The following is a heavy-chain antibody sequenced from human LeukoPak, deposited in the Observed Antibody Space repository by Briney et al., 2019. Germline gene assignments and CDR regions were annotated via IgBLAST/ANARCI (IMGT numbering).Heavy chain of an antibody. CDR2: VNPDSGDT. Sequence: ASVKVSCKTSGYTFTNYDINWVRQAAGQGLEWMGWVNPDSGDTGFAQKFQGRLTITTNTSARIAYMEMSGLTSEDTAVYYCTRDWTCWGPGTLVAVSS. V-gene: IGHV1-8*01. D-gene: IGHD1-1*01. CDR3: TRDWTC. J-gene: IGHJ4*02. CDR1: GYTFTNYD.